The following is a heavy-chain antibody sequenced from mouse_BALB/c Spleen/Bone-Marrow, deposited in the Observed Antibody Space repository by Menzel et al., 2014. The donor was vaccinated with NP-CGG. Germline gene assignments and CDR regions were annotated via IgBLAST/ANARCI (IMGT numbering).Heavy chain of an antibody. Sequence: VQLKDSGGGLVQPGGSLKLSCVASGFTFSSYGMSWVRQTPDKRLELVATINNNGGSTYYPGSVKGQFTISRDNAKNTLYLQMSSLKSEDTAMYYCARVYGWYFDVWGAGTTVTVSS. CDR3: ARVYGWYFDV. V-gene: IGHV5-6-3*01. CDR2: INNNGGST. CDR1: GFTFSSYG. D-gene: IGHD1-1*01. J-gene: IGHJ1*01.